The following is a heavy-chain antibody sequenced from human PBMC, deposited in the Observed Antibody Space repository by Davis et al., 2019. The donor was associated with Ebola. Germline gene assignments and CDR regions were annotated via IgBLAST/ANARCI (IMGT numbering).Heavy chain of an antibody. Sequence: GESLKISCKGLGYNFPIHWIAWVRQMPGKGLEWMGIIYPDDSDTRYSPSFQGHVTISADKSISTAYLQWSSLKASDTAMYYCARHGYSYGMLMVAGMDVWGQGTTVTVSS. CDR2: IYPDDSDT. D-gene: IGHD5-18*01. CDR3: ARHGYSYGMLMVAGMDV. CDR1: GYNFPIHW. V-gene: IGHV5-51*01. J-gene: IGHJ6*02.